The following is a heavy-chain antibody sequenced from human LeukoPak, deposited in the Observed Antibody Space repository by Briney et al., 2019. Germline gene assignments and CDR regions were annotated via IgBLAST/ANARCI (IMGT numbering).Heavy chain of an antibody. V-gene: IGHV3-7*01. J-gene: IGHJ4*02. Sequence: GGSLRLSCAASGFSFSSYWMSWVRQAPGKGLEWVANIKQDGTDKYYVDSVKGRFTISRDNAKNSLDLQMNSLRVEDTGIYYCVKVAKYYYGSETYYFFEHWGQGTPVTASS. CDR3: VKVAKYYYGSETYYFFEH. D-gene: IGHD3-10*01. CDR1: GFSFSSYW. CDR2: IKQDGTDK.